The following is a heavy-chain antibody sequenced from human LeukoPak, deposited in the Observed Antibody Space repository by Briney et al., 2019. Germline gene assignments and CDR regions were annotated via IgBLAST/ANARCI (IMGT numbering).Heavy chain of an antibody. CDR2: MNPNSGNT. CDR3: ARGGTFGGVIVTTFSEYFQH. Sequence: ASVKVSCKASGYTFTSYDINWVRQATGQGLEWMGWMNPNSGNTGYAQKFQGRVTITADKSTSTAYMELSSLRSEDTAVYYCARGGTFGGVIVTTFSEYFQHWGQGTLVTVSS. CDR1: GYTFTSYD. J-gene: IGHJ1*01. D-gene: IGHD3-16*02. V-gene: IGHV1-8*03.